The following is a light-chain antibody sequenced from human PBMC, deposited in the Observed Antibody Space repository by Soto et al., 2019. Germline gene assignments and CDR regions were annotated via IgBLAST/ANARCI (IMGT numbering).Light chain of an antibody. CDR2: EVS. CDR1: SSDVGGYNY. Sequence: QSALTQPASVSGSPGQSSTISCTGTSSDVGGYNYVSWYLQHPGKAPKLMIYEVSNRPSGVSNRFSGYKSGNTASLTISGLQAEDEADYYCSSYTSSSTPYVFGTGTKLTVL. CDR3: SSYTSSSTPYV. J-gene: IGLJ1*01. V-gene: IGLV2-14*01.